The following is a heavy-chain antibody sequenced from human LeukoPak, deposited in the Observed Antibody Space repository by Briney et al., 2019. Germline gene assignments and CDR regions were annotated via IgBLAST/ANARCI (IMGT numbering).Heavy chain of an antibody. V-gene: IGHV1-2*02. D-gene: IGHD2-2*01. CDR1: GYTFTAYY. Sequence: ASVKVSCKASGYTFTAYYIHWVRQAPGQGLEWMGWINPNSGDTNCAQKFQGRVTMTRDTSISTAYMELRSLRSDDTAVYYCAREDRYCSSTSCLRLLYYYYGMDVWGQGTTVTVSS. CDR3: AREDRYCSSTSCLRLLYYYYGMDV. J-gene: IGHJ6*02. CDR2: INPNSGDT.